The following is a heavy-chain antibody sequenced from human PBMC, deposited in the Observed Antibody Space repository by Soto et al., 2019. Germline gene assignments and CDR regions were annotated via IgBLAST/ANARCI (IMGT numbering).Heavy chain of an antibody. CDR3: ARVGDGSGWIYYYYYGMDV. V-gene: IGHV1-18*01. Sequence: GASVKVSCKASGYSFTNYGISWVRQAPGQGLEWMGWISGYNGNTNYAQKLQGRVTMTTDTSTSTAYMELRSLRSDDTAVYYCARVGDGSGWIYYYYYGMDVWGQGTTVTVSS. CDR1: GYSFTNYG. J-gene: IGHJ6*02. D-gene: IGHD6-19*01. CDR2: ISGYNGNT.